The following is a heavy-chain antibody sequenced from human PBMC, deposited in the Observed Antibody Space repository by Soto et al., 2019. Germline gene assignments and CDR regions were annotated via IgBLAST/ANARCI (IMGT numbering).Heavy chain of an antibody. CDR3: ARELFTVTVYYYGTDV. CDR2: IWYDGSNK. CDR1: GFTFSSYG. Sequence: GGSLRLSCAASGFTFSSYGMHWVRQAPGKGLEWVAVIWYDGSNKYYADSVKGRFTISRDNSKNTLYLQMNSLRAEDTAVYYRARELFTVTVYYYGTDVWRQGTTVTVSS. V-gene: IGHV3-33*01. D-gene: IGHD4-4*01. J-gene: IGHJ6*02.